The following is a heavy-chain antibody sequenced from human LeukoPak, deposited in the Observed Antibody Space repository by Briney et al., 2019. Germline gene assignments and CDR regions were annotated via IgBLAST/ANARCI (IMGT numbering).Heavy chain of an antibody. V-gene: IGHV3-23*01. D-gene: IGHD2-15*01. CDR3: AKTGYCSGGSCYLNAFDI. Sequence: GCLRLSCAASGFTFSSYAMSWVRQAPRKGLEWVSAVSGSGGTTYYADSVKGRFTISRDSSKNTLYLQMNSLRAEDTAVYYCAKTGYCSGGSCYLNAFDIWGQGTMVTVS. CDR2: VSGSGGTT. CDR1: GFTFSSYA. J-gene: IGHJ3*02.